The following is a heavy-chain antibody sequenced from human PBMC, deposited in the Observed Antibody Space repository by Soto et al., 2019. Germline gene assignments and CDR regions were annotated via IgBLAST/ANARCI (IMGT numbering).Heavy chain of an antibody. D-gene: IGHD6-13*01. CDR2: INPVTGAT. CDR3: VLSGAAGTGLFDY. CDR1: GYTFTAYY. Sequence: GASVKVSCKASGYTFTAYYMHWVRQAPGQGLEWMGWINPVTGATDYPQRFQGRVTMTTDTSISTAYMDLTRLRSDDTALYYCVLSGAAGTGLFDYRGQGTLVTGSS. V-gene: IGHV1-2*02. J-gene: IGHJ4*02.